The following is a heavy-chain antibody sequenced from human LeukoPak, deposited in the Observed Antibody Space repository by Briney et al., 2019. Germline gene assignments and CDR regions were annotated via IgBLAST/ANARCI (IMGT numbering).Heavy chain of an antibody. CDR3: AKDGVTKGHMDV. CDR2: ISWDGGST. J-gene: IGHJ6*03. Sequence: SGRSLRLSCAASGFTFYGYTMHWVRQAPGKGLEWVSLISWDGGSTYYADSVKGRFTISRDNSKNSLYLQMNSLRTEDTALYYCAKDGVTKGHMDVWGKGTTVTVSS. D-gene: IGHD4-11*01. V-gene: IGHV3-43*01. CDR1: GFTFYGYT.